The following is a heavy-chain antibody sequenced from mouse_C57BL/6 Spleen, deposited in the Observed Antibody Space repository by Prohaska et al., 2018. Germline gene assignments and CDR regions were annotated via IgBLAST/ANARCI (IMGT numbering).Heavy chain of an antibody. J-gene: IGHJ2*01. D-gene: IGHD2-1*01. Sequence: QVQLQQPGPELVKPGASVKISCKASGYSFTSYYIHWVKQKPGLGLEWIGWNYPGSGNTKYNEKFKGKATLTADTSSSTAYMQLSSLTSEDSAVYYCARGNGDYWGQGTTLTVSS. V-gene: IGHV1-66*01. CDR3: ARGNGDY. CDR1: GYSFTSYY. CDR2: NYPGSGNT.